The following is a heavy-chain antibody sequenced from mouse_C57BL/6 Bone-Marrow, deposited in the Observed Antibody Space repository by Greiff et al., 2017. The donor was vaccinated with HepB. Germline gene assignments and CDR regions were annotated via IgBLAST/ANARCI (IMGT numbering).Heavy chain of an antibody. Sequence: SGPELVKPGASVKISCKASGYSFTGYYMHWVKQSHGNILDWIGYIYPYNGVSSYNQKFKGKATLTVDKSSSTAYMELRSLTSEDSAVYYCAREGLLRGTDYAMDYWGQGTSVTVSS. CDR3: AREGLLRGTDYAMDY. J-gene: IGHJ4*01. CDR1: GYSFTGYY. D-gene: IGHD2-3*01. CDR2: IYPYNGVS. V-gene: IGHV1-31*01.